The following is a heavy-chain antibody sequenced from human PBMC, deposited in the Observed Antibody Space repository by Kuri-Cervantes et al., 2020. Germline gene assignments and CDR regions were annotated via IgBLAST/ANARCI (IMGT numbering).Heavy chain of an antibody. Sequence: SGPTLVKPTQTLTLTCTFSGFSLSTSGVGVGWIRQPPGRALDWLALIYWDDDKRYSSSLKSRLTITKDTSKNQVVLTMTNMDPVDTATYYCAHSQAVINFGAFDIWGQGTMVTVSS. V-gene: IGHV2-5*02. CDR2: IYWDDDK. CDR1: GFSLSTSGVG. CDR3: AHSQAVINFGAFDI. J-gene: IGHJ3*02. D-gene: IGHD3-10*01.